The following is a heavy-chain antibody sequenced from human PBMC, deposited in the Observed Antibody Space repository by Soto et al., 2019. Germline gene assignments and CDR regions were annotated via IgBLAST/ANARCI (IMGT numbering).Heavy chain of an antibody. CDR3: AKILQLGDYAYYYYGMDV. Sequence: QVQLVESGGGVVQPGRSLRLSCAASGFTFSINGMHWVRQAPGKGLEWVAVISYDGSNRYYTDSVKGRFTISRDNSKNTLYLQMNSLRAEDTAVYYCAKILQLGDYAYYYYGMDVWGQGTTVTVSS. J-gene: IGHJ6*02. D-gene: IGHD4-17*01. V-gene: IGHV3-30*18. CDR2: ISYDGSNR. CDR1: GFTFSING.